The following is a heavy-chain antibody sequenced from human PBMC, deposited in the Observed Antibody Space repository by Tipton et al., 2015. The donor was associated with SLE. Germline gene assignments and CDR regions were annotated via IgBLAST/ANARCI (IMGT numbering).Heavy chain of an antibody. CDR3: ARSGYDCP. CDR1: GGTFSSYT. J-gene: IGHJ5*02. CDR2: IIPLLDIP. V-gene: IGHV1-69*10. D-gene: IGHD5-12*01. Sequence: QLVQSGAEVKKPGASVKVSCKASGGTFSSYTISWVRQAPGQGLEWMGGIIPLLDIPNYAQKFQGRVTITADKYTSTAYMELSSLRSDDTAVYYCARSGYDCPWGQGTLVTVSS.